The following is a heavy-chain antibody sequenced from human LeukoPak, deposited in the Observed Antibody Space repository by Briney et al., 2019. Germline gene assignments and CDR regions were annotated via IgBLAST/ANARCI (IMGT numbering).Heavy chain of an antibody. CDR1: GFTFSDYY. CDR2: ISSSSSYA. CDR3: ATDSSGYSYYFDY. J-gene: IGHJ4*02. D-gene: IGHD3-22*01. V-gene: IGHV3-11*03. Sequence: PGGSLRLSCAASGFTFSDYYMSWIRQAPGKGLEWVSYISSSSSYANYADSVKGRFTISRDNAKNSLYLQMSSLRAEDTAVYYCATDSSGYSYYFDYWGQGTLVTVSS.